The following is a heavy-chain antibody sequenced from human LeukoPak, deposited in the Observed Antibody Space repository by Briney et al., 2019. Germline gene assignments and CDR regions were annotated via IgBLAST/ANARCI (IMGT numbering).Heavy chain of an antibody. V-gene: IGHV3-74*01. J-gene: IGHJ4*02. D-gene: IGHD5-24*01. CDR1: GFAFSSHW. Sequence: PGGSLRLSCEASGFAFSSHWRHWLRQARGKELVWVSHIDPDGSRTKYIVSVRCRFTTSRDNAKNTLSIVMNSLRAEDTYVYYSARDEVGAPPIYYWGQGVLVTVSS. CDR3: ARDEVGAPPIYY. CDR2: IDPDGSRT.